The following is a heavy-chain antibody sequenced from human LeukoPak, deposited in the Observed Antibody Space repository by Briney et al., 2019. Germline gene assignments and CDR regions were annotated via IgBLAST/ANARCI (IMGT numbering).Heavy chain of an antibody. CDR1: GGSISTSSYY. CDR3: ARGSYYYGSGSYLGYYYYMDV. D-gene: IGHD3-10*01. Sequence: SETLSLTCTVSGGSISTSSYYWSWIRQPPGKGLEWIGYIYYSGSTNYNPSLKSRVTISVDTSKNQFSLKLSSVTAADTAVYYCARGSYYYGSGSYLGYYYYMDVWGKGTTVTISS. J-gene: IGHJ6*03. CDR2: IYYSGST. V-gene: IGHV4-61*01.